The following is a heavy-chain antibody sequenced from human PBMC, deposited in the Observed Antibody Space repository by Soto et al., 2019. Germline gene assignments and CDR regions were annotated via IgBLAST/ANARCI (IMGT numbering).Heavy chain of an antibody. CDR3: ARQPGAAAGSDY. J-gene: IGHJ4*02. CDR1: GYIFSTYW. Sequence: PGESLKISCKGSGYIFSTYWIAWVRQMPGKGLEWMGIIYPDDSETRYSPSFQGQVTISADKSTSTAYLQWSSLKASDSAMYYRARQPGAAAGSDYWGRGTLVTVSS. D-gene: IGHD6-13*01. CDR2: IYPDDSET. V-gene: IGHV5-51*01.